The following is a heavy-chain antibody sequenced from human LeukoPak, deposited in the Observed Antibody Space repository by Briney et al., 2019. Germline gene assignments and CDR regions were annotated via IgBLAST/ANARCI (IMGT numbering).Heavy chain of an antibody. Sequence: HGESLKISCKGSGYSFTSYWISWVRQMPGKGLEWMGRIDPSDSYTNCSPSFQGHVAISADKSISTAYLQWSSLKASDTAMYYCARQSRAVAGLGSWFDPWGQGTLVTVSS. CDR2: IDPSDSYT. CDR1: GYSFTSYW. CDR3: ARQSRAVAGLGSWFDP. V-gene: IGHV5-10-1*01. J-gene: IGHJ5*02. D-gene: IGHD6-19*01.